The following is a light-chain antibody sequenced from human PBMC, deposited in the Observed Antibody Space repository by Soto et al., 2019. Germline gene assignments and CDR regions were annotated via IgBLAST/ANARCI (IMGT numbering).Light chain of an antibody. CDR1: SSDVGGYNY. CDR3: SSYTTSNTRQIV. J-gene: IGLJ1*01. V-gene: IGLV2-14*03. Sequence: QSVLTQPASVSGSTGQSITISCTGTSSDVGGYNYVSWYQHHPGKAPKLIIYDVTNRPSGVSNPFSGSKSGNTASLTISGLQPEDEADYYCSSYTTSNTRQIVFGTGTKVTV. CDR2: DVT.